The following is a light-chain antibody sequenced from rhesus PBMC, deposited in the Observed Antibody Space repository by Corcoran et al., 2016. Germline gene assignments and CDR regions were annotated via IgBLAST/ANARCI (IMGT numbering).Light chain of an antibody. J-gene: IGKJ4*01. CDR2: RAS. V-gene: IGKV1-43*03. CDR3: QQGYNYPLT. Sequence: DIQMTQSPSSLSASVGDRVTITCQASQSLSNFLNWYQQKPGKIPKLLIYRASSLQSGIPSRFSGSGSGTDFTLPISSLQPEDFATYYCQQGYNYPLTFGGGTKVELK. CDR1: QSLSNF.